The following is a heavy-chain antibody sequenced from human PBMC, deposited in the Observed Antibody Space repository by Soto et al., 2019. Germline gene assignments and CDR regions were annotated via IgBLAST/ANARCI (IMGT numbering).Heavy chain of an antibody. Sequence: GASVKVSCKVSGGTFSSYAISWVRQAPGQGLEWMGGIIPIFGTANYAQKFQGRVTITADESTSTAYMELSSLRSEDTAVYYCAVRSRSSSWFDFDYWGQGTLVTVSS. J-gene: IGHJ4*02. V-gene: IGHV1-69*13. CDR1: GGTFSSYA. CDR3: AVRSRSSSWFDFDY. D-gene: IGHD6-13*01. CDR2: IIPIFGTA.